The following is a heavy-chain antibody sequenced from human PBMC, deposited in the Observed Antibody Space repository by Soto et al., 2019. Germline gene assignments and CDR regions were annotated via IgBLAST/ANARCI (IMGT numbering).Heavy chain of an antibody. CDR2: IYPGDSDT. J-gene: IGHJ6*02. CDR3: ARHVRTRYDFWSGKHYYYGMDV. Sequence: GESLKISCKGSGYSFTSYWIGWVRQMPGKGLEWMGIIYPGDSDTRYSPSFQGQVTISADKSISTAYLQWSSLKASDTAMYYCARHVRTRYDFWSGKHYYYGMDVWGQGTTVTVSS. D-gene: IGHD3-3*01. CDR1: GYSFTSYW. V-gene: IGHV5-51*01.